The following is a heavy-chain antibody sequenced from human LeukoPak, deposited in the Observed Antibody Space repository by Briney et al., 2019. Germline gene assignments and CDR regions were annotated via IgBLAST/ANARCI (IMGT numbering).Heavy chain of an antibody. J-gene: IGHJ4*02. CDR2: TYYSGNT. V-gene: IGHV4-39*07. CDR1: GGSISSSSYY. Sequence: SETLSLTCTVSGGSISSSSYYWGWIRQPPGKGLEWIGTTYYSGNTYYNPSLKSRVTVSVDTSKNQFSLKLSSVTAADTAVYYCARSSSGYYYYFDYWGQGTLVTVSS. CDR3: ARSSSGYYYYFDY. D-gene: IGHD3-22*01.